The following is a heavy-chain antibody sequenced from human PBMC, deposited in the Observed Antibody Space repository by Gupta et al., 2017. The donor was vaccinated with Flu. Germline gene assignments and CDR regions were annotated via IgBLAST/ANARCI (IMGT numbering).Heavy chain of an antibody. Sequence: SRGGYYWSWSSQNPGKGLEWIGYIYNSGSTFYNPSLENRVTISADTSKNHFSLKLSSVTAADTAVDFCAREMPPITGAFDYWGQGTRVTVSS. CDR1: SRGGYY. D-gene: IGHD1-26*01. V-gene: IGHV4-31*02. J-gene: IGHJ4*02. CDR2: IYNSGST. CDR3: AREMPPITGAFDY.